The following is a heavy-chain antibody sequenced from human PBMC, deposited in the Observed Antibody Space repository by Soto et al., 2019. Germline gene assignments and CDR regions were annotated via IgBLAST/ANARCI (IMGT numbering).Heavy chain of an antibody. V-gene: IGHV3-30*18. D-gene: IGHD2-2*01. Sequence: QVQLVESGGGVVQPGRSLRLSCTASGFTFSNFGMHWVRQAPGKGLEWVALMSYDGNILYYADSVKGRFTISRDNSNNTLYLQMNNLRREDSGVYYCAKGGFIVVEPAATFRCDPWGQGTLVTVSS. CDR1: GFTFSNFG. J-gene: IGHJ5*02. CDR2: MSYDGNIL. CDR3: AKGGFIVVEPAATFRCDP.